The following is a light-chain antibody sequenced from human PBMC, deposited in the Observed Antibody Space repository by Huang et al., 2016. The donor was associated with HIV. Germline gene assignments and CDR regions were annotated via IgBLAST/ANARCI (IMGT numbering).Light chain of an antibody. CDR3: QQRSSWPS. J-gene: IGKJ1*01. Sequence: EIVLTQSPATLSLSPGERATLSCRASQSVNSFLAWYQQRPCQAPRLLIYDTYNRASGIPARFIGSGAGTDFTLTIFSLEPEDVAVYYCQQRSSWPSFGQGTRVEIK. CDR2: DTY. V-gene: IGKV3-11*01. CDR1: QSVNSF.